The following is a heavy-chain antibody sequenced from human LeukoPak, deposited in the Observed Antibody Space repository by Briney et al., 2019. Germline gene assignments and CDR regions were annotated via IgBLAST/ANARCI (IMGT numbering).Heavy chain of an antibody. V-gene: IGHV3-13*01. CDR2: IGTAGDT. CDR1: GFTFSSYD. D-gene: IGHD1-7*01. Sequence: PGGSLRLSCAASGFTFSSYDMHWVRQATGKGLEWVSAIGTAGDTYYPGSVKGRFTISRENAKNSLCLQMNSLRAGDTAVYYCAREGGLRITGTTAHGMDVWGQGTTVTVSS. J-gene: IGHJ6*02. CDR3: AREGGLRITGTTAHGMDV.